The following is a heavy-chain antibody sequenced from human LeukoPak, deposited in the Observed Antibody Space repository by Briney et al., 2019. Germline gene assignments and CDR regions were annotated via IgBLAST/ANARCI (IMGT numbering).Heavy chain of an antibody. Sequence: ASVKVSCKASGGTFSSYAISWVRQAPGQGLEWMGGIIPIFGTANYAQKFQGRVTITTDESTSTAYMEPSSLRSEDTAVYYCARVPRRLWFGDLGPQRTTDTMDVWGKGTTVTVSS. CDR2: IIPIFGTA. CDR3: ARVPRRLWFGDLGPQRTTDTMDV. CDR1: GGTFSSYA. D-gene: IGHD3-10*01. V-gene: IGHV1-69*05. J-gene: IGHJ6*03.